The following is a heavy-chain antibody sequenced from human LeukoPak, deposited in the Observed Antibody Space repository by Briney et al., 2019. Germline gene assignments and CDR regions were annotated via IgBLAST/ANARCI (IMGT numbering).Heavy chain of an antibody. V-gene: IGHV1-8*01. CDR3: AREVIVVVPAATIYYFDY. D-gene: IGHD2-2*01. J-gene: IGHJ4*02. CDR1: GYTFTSYD. Sequence: ASVKVSCKASGYTFTSYDINWVRQATGQGLEWMGWMNPNSGNTGYAQKFQGRVTMTRNTSISTAYMELSRLRSDDTAVYYCAREVIVVVPAATIYYFDYWGQGTLVTVSS. CDR2: MNPNSGNT.